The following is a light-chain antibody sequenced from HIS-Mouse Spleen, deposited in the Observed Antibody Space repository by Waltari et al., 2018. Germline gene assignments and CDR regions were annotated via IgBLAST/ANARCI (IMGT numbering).Light chain of an antibody. V-gene: IGKV1-9*01. J-gene: IGKJ1*01. CDR3: QQLNSYPPT. CDR2: AAS. CDR1: QGISSY. Sequence: DIQLTQSPSFLSASVGASVPITCRASQGISSYLAWYQQKPGKAHKLLIYAASTLQSGVPSRFSGSGSGTEFTLTISSLQPEDFATYYCQQLNSYPPTFGQGTKVEIK.